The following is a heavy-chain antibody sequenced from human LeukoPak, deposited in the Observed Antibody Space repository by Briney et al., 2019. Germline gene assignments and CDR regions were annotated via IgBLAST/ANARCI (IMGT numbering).Heavy chain of an antibody. J-gene: IGHJ4*02. CDR2: ISWNSGSI. CDR3: AKGGAGISCSELDY. D-gene: IGHD6-6*01. V-gene: IGHV3-9*03. Sequence: GGPLRLSCAASGFTFDDYAMHWLRQATGKGLEWVSGISWNSGSIGYADSVKGRFTISRDNAKNSLYLQMNSLRAEDMALYYCAKGGAGISCSELDYWGQGTLVTVSP. CDR1: GFTFDDYA.